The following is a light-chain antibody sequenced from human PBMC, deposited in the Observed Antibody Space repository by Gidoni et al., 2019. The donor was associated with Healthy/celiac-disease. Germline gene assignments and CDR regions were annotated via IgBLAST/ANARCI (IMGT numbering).Light chain of an antibody. J-gene: IGLJ3*02. CDR1: SGSVSTSYY. CDR2: STN. V-gene: IGLV8-61*01. CDR3: VLYMGSGIYWV. Sequence: QTVVTQEPSFSVSPGGTVTLTCGLSSGSVSTSYYPSWYQQTPGQAPRTLIYSTNTRSSGVPARFSGSILGNNAALTITGAQADDESDYYCVLYMGSGIYWVFGGGTKLTVL.